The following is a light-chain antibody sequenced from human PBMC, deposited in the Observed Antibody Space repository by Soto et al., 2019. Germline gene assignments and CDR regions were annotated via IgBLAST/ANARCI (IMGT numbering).Light chain of an antibody. J-gene: IGKJ1*01. CDR2: DAS. V-gene: IGKV3-11*01. Sequence: EIMLTQSPATLSLSPGERATLSCRASQSVSSYLAWYQQKPGQAPRLLIYDASNRATGIPARFSGSGSGTDFTLTISSLEPEDFAVYYCQQRSNWPTFGHGTKV. CDR1: QSVSSY. CDR3: QQRSNWPT.